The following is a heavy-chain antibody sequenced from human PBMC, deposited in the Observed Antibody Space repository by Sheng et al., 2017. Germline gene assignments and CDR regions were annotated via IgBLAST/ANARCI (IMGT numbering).Heavy chain of an antibody. CDR2: ISDSGGST. CDR3: AKDRDCSGGSCYYGWFDP. CDR1: GFTFSNYA. V-gene: IGHV3-23*04. J-gene: IGHJ5*02. Sequence: EVQLVESGGGLVQPGGSLRLSCAASGFTFSNYAMSWVRQAPGKGLQWVSAISDSGGSTYYADSVKGRFTISRDNSKNTLYLQMNSLRAEDTAVYYCAKDRDCSGGSCYYGWFDPWGQGTLVTVSS. D-gene: IGHD2-15*01.